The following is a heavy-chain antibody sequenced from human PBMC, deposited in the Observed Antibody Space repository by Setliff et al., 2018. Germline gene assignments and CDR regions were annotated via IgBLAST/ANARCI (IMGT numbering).Heavy chain of an antibody. V-gene: IGHV4-34*09. Sequence: SETLSLTCAVYGGSFSTYYWIWIRQPPGKGLEWIGEINHSGSTNYNPSLKSRVTISVDTSKNQFSLKLRSVTAADTAVYYCARVGAPGPGALLPFDYWGQGTLVTVSS. D-gene: IGHD3-16*01. CDR2: INHSGST. CDR3: ARVGAPGPGALLPFDY. J-gene: IGHJ4*02. CDR1: GGSFSTYY.